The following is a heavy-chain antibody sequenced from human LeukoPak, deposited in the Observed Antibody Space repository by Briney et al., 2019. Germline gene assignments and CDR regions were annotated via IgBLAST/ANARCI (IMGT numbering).Heavy chain of an antibody. CDR3: ARGGLRFLEWLFEFDRDYYYGMDV. V-gene: IGHV4-31*03. Sequence: SETLSLTCTVSGGSISSGGYFWTWIRQHPGKGLEWIGYIYYSGSTYYNPSLKSRVTISVDTSKNQFSLKLSSVTAADTAVYYCARGGLRFLEWLFEFDRDYYYGMDVWGQGTTVTVSS. J-gene: IGHJ6*02. CDR1: GGSISSGGYF. D-gene: IGHD3-3*01. CDR2: IYYSGST.